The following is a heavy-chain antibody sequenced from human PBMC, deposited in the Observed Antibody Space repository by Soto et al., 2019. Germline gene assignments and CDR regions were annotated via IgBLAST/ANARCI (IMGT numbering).Heavy chain of an antibody. CDR1: GGSISSSSYY. Sequence: PSETLSLTCTVSGGSISSSSYYWGWIRQPPGKGLEWIGSIYYSGSTYYNPSLKSRVTISVDTSKNQFSLKLSSVTAADFAVYYCASHQQYCSSTSCYAGLVQAFDIWGQGTMVTVSS. CDR2: IYYSGST. J-gene: IGHJ3*02. CDR3: ASHQQYCSSTSCYAGLVQAFDI. V-gene: IGHV4-39*01. D-gene: IGHD2-2*01.